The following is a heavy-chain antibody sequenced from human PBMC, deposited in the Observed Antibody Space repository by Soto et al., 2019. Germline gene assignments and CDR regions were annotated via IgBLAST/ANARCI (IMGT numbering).Heavy chain of an antibody. CDR3: ATEKDYDYVRGTSRYTSDH. CDR2: LSGSGGT. J-gene: IGHJ1*01. Sequence: GGSLRLSCAASGFTFSGYAMSWVRQAPGKGLEWVSGLSGSGGTLYADSVKGRFTISRDNSKNTLYLQMNSLRAEDAAIYYCATEKDYDYVRGTSRYTSDHWGQGTLVTVSS. CDR1: GFTFSGYA. V-gene: IGHV3-23*01. D-gene: IGHD3-16*02.